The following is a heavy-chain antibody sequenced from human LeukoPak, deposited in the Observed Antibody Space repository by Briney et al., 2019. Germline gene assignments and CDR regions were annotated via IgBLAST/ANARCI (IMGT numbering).Heavy chain of an antibody. D-gene: IGHD5-18*01. V-gene: IGHV4-39*01. Sequence: PGGSLRLSCAASGFTFSSYSMSWVRQAPGKGLEWIGSIYYHENTYYNSSLKSRVTISVDTSKNQFSLKLSSVTAADTAVYYCARRVNTAMAPQAYFDYWGQGTLVTVSS. J-gene: IGHJ4*02. CDR1: GFTFSSYS. CDR2: IYYHENT. CDR3: ARRVNTAMAPQAYFDY.